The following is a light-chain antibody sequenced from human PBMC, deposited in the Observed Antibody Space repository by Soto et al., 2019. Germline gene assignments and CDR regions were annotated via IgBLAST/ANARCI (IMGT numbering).Light chain of an antibody. V-gene: IGKV1-5*01. Sequence: DIQMTQSPSTLSPSVGDRVTITCRASRSISDWLAWYQQKPGKAPKLLIFDASSLKNGVPSRFSGSGSGTEFTLTISRLQPDDVATYYCLQYDNYSWTFGQGTKVEIK. CDR2: DAS. CDR3: LQYDNYSWT. J-gene: IGKJ1*01. CDR1: RSISDW.